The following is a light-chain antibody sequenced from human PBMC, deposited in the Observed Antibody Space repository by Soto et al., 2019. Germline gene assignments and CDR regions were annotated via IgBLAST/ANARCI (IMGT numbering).Light chain of an antibody. J-gene: IGKJ2*01. V-gene: IGKV3-20*01. Sequence: IVLPQSPGTLSLSPGERATLSCRASQSVNLNSLTWYQQKPGQAPRVLIHGLSTSATGIPDRFSGSGSGTDFTLTISRPEPVDSAVYYCQQDDTSPMSTFGQGNKLELK. CDR1: QSVNLNS. CDR2: GLS. CDR3: QQDDTSPMST.